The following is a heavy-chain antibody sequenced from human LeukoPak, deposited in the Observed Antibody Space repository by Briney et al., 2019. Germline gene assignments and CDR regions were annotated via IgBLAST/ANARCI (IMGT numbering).Heavy chain of an antibody. Sequence: SETLSLTCAVSGFSISNNYWWHWIRQPPGKGLEWIGTVHHSGSTYYNPSLKSRVTISVDTSKNQFSLKLTSVTAADKAVHYCAREPAVRGAVDYWGQGTLVTVSS. V-gene: IGHV4-38-2*01. CDR2: VHHSGST. D-gene: IGHD4/OR15-4a*01. CDR3: AREPAVRGAVDY. CDR1: GFSISNNYW. J-gene: IGHJ4*02.